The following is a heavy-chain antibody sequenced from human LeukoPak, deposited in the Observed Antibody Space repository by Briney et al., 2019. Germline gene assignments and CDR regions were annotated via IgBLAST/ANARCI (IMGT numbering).Heavy chain of an antibody. Sequence: SQTLSLTCTVSGGSISSGDYYWSWIRQPPGKGLEWIGYIYYSGSTYYNPSLKSRVTISVDTSKNQFSLKLSSVTAADTAVYYCARESNCGGDCYSDAFDIWGQGTVVTVSS. CDR1: GGSISSGDYY. CDR3: ARESNCGGDCYSDAFDI. D-gene: IGHD2-21*01. J-gene: IGHJ3*02. CDR2: IYYSGST. V-gene: IGHV4-30-4*08.